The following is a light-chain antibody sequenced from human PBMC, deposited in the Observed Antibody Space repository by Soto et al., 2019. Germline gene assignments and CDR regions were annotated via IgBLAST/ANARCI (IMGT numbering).Light chain of an antibody. Sequence: QSALTQPASVSGSPGQSITISCTGTSSDVGGLNFVSWYQHRPGKAPKLIIYEVSNRPSGISDRFSASKSGNTASLTISGLQAEDEADYYCSSYTMISTIVFGVWNKLTVL. CDR2: EVS. CDR3: SSYTMISTIV. V-gene: IGLV2-14*01. CDR1: SSDVGGLNF. J-gene: IGLJ2*01.